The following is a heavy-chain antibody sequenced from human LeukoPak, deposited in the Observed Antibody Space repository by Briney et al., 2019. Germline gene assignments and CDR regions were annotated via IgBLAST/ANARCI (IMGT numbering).Heavy chain of an antibody. CDR2: IYYSGSS. CDR1: GRCISSSSYY. J-gene: IGHJ5*02. D-gene: IGHD5-24*01. CDR3: ARRDGYNLYNWFDP. Sequence: SETLSLTCTVSGRCISSSSYYWGWIRQPPGKGLVWIGSIYYSGSSYYNPSLKSRVTISVDTSKNQFSPKLSSVTAADTAVYYCARRDGYNLYNWFDPWGQGTLVTVSS. V-gene: IGHV4-39*01.